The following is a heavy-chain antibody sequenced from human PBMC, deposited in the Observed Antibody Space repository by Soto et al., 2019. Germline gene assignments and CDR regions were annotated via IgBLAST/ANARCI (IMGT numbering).Heavy chain of an antibody. Sequence: HGESLKISCKGSGYSFTSYWISWVRQMPGKGLEWMGRIDPSDSYTNYSPSFQGHVTISADKSISTAYLQWSSLKASDTAMYYCATHYCSSTSCSLNFDYWGHGTLVTVSS. V-gene: IGHV5-10-1*01. CDR3: ATHYCSSTSCSLNFDY. CDR1: GYSFTSYW. J-gene: IGHJ4*01. D-gene: IGHD2-2*01. CDR2: IDPSDSYT.